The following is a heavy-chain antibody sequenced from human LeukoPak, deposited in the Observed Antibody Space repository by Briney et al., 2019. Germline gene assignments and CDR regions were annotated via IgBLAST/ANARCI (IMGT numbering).Heavy chain of an antibody. D-gene: IGHD6-19*01. Sequence: SETLSLTCTVSGGSISSYYWSWIRQPARKGLEWIGRIYTSESNNYNHSLTNKVTISVDTSNHQFSLNLTSVTASHTPVSYGPRQGRISSGWICPFDIWGQGTMVTVSS. CDR3: PRQGRISSGWICPFDI. J-gene: IGHJ3*02. V-gene: IGHV4-4*07. CDR1: GGSISSYY. CDR2: IYTSESN.